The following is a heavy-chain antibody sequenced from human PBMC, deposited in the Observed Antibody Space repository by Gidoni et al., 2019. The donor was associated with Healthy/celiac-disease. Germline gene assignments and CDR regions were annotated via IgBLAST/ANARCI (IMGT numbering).Heavy chain of an antibody. D-gene: IGHD3-16*01. V-gene: IGHV3-33*01. CDR3: ARDSNSYGGFDY. J-gene: IGHJ4*02. CDR1: GFTFSSYG. CDR2: IWYDESNK. Sequence: QVQLVESGGGVVQPGRSLRLSCAASGFTFSSYGMHWVRQAPGKGLEWVADIWYDESNKYYEDSVKGRFTISRDNSKNTLYLQMNSLRAEDTAVYYCARDSNSYGGFDYWGQGTLVTVSS.